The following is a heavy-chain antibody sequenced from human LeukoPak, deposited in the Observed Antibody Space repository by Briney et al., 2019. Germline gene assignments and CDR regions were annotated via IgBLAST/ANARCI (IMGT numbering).Heavy chain of an antibody. CDR3: AKNYYDNSAQGWASFDY. D-gene: IGHD3-22*01. V-gene: IGHV3-23*01. Sequence: GGALRLSCAASGFTSSSYAMSWVLQAPGKGLEWVSVIGGSGGNTNYADSVRGRFTVSRDNTKNTVYLQMNSLRAEDTAVYYCAKNYYDNSAQGWASFDYWGQGTLVTVSS. CDR1: GFTSSSYA. J-gene: IGHJ4*02. CDR2: IGGSGGNT.